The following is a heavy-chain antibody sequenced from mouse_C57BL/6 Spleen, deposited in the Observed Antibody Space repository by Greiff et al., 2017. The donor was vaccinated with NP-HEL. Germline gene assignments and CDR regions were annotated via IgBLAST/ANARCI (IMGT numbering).Heavy chain of an antibody. Sequence: EVQRVESGAELVRPGASVKLSCTASGFNIKDDYMHWVKQRPEQGLEWIGWIDPENGDTEYASKFQGKATITADTSSNTAYLQLSSLTSEDTAVYYCTTGIYYDYASDYWGQGTTLTVSS. V-gene: IGHV14-4*01. CDR1: GFNIKDDY. CDR2: IDPENGDT. J-gene: IGHJ2*01. D-gene: IGHD2-4*01. CDR3: TTGIYYDYASDY.